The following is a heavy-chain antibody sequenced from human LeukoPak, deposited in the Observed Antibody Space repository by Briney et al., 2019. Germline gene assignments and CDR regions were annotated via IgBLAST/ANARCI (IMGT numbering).Heavy chain of an antibody. CDR3: ARDNRRYDFWSGQTPNWFDP. V-gene: IGHV1-69*05. D-gene: IGHD3-3*01. CDR2: IIPISGTT. J-gene: IGHJ5*02. Sequence: SVKVSCKASGGTFRNYAISWVRQAPGQGLEWMRGIIPISGTTNYAQKFQGRVTLTTDESTTTAYMELSSLRSEDTAVYYCARDNRRYDFWSGQTPNWFDPWGQGTLVTVSS. CDR1: GGTFRNYA.